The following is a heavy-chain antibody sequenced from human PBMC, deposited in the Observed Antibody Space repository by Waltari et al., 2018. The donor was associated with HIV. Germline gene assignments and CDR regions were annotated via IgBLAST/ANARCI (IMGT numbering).Heavy chain of an antibody. CDR1: GFTFSSYA. J-gene: IGHJ4*02. CDR3: ARAYCSGGSCYGPVDY. V-gene: IGHV3-64*01. Sequence: EVQLVESGGGLVQPGGSLRLSCAASGFTFSSYAMHWVRQAPGKGLEYVSAISSNGGSTYYANSVKGRFTISRDNSKNTLYLQMGSLRAEDMAVYYCARAYCSGGSCYGPVDYWGQGTLVTVSS. CDR2: ISSNGGST. D-gene: IGHD2-15*01.